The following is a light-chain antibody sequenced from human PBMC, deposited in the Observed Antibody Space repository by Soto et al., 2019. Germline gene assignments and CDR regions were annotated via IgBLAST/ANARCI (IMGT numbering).Light chain of an antibody. CDR3: ETWDSSLSAVV. V-gene: IGLV1-51*01. CDR1: SSNIGNNY. CDR2: DNN. J-gene: IGLJ2*01. Sequence: QSVLTQPPSVSAAPGQKVTISCSGSSSNIGNNYVSWYQQFPGTAPKLLTYDNNKRPSGIPDRFSGSKSGTSATLGITGLQTGDEADYYCETWDSSLSAVVFGGGTKLTVL.